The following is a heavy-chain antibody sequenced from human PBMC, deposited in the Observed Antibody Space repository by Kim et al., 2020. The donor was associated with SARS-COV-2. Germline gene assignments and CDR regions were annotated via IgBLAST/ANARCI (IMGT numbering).Heavy chain of an antibody. D-gene: IGHD3-10*01. CDR1: GFTFSSYG. CDR2: IWYDGSNK. CDR3: ARDHVLLWCRGYYYGMDV. J-gene: IGHJ6*02. V-gene: IGHV3-33*01. Sequence: GGSLRLSCAASGFTFSSYGMHWVRQAPGKGLEWVAVIWYDGSNKYYADSVKGRFTISRDNSKNTLYLQMNSLRAEDTAVYYCARDHVLLWCRGYYYGMDVWGQGTTVTVSS.